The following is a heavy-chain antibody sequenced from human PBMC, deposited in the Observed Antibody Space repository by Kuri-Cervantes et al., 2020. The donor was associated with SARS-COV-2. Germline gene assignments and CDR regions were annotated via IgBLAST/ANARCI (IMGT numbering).Heavy chain of an antibody. D-gene: IGHD3-10*01. Sequence: GGSLRLSCTASGFIFSDYYMTWIRQAPGKGLEWVSNIGPSGTTKYYADSVKGRFTISRDNAKNSLYLQMNSLRAEDTAVYYCARGPTMVRGFTHGPLDYWGQGTLVTVSS. V-gene: IGHV3-11*04. CDR3: ARGPTMVRGFTHGPLDY. CDR2: IGPSGTTK. CDR1: GFIFSDYY. J-gene: IGHJ4*02.